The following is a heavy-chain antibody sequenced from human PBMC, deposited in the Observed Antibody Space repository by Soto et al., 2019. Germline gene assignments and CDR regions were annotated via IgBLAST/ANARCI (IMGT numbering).Heavy chain of an antibody. Sequence: SETLSLTCTVSGGSISSSSYYWGWIRQPPGKGLEWIGSIYYSGSTYYNPSLKSRVTISVDTSKNQFSLKLSSVTAADTAVYYCARGQTGEFLRPDRQIFFDYWGQGTLVTVSS. J-gene: IGHJ4*02. CDR1: GGSISSSSYY. CDR3: ARGQTGEFLRPDRQIFFDY. V-gene: IGHV4-39*01. D-gene: IGHD7-27*01. CDR2: IYYSGST.